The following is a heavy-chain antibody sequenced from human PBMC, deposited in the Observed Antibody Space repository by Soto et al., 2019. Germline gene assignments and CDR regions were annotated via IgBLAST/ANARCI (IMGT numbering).Heavy chain of an antibody. CDR1: GFIFSSYG. V-gene: IGHV3-30*18. CDR3: AKVLPSVTTYYYGMDV. CDR2: ISYDGFDK. J-gene: IGHJ6*02. D-gene: IGHD4-17*01. Sequence: GGSLRLYYAASGFIFSSYGMHWVRQAPGKGLEWVAVISYDGFDKYYTDSVKGRFTISRDNSKNTLYLQMNSLRGEDTAVYYCAKVLPSVTTYYYGMDVWGQGTTVTVSS.